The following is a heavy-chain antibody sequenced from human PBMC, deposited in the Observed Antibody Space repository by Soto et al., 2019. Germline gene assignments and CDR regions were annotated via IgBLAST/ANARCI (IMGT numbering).Heavy chain of an antibody. CDR3: AKDQSIAARTYYYYGMDV. Sequence: VQLVESGGGVVQPGRSLRLSCAASGFTFSSYGMHWVRQAPGKGLEWVAVISYDGSNKYYADSVKGRFTISRDNSKNTLYLQMNSLRAEDTAVYYCAKDQSIAARTYYYYGMDVWGQGTTVTVSS. V-gene: IGHV3-30*18. CDR2: ISYDGSNK. CDR1: GFTFSSYG. D-gene: IGHD6-6*01. J-gene: IGHJ6*02.